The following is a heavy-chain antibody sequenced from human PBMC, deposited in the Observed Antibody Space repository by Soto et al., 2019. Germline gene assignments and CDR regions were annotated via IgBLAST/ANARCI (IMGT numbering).Heavy chain of an antibody. V-gene: IGHV1-69*01. CDR2: IIPIFGTA. D-gene: IGHD3-3*01. Sequence: QVQLVQSGAEVKKPGSSVKVSCKASGGTFSSYAISWVRQAPGQGLEWMGGIIPIFGTANYAQKFQGRVTITADESTSTAYMELSSLRFEDTAVYYCARDLPTYYDFWSVSIRAYYYGMDVWGQGTTVTVSS. CDR3: ARDLPTYYDFWSVSIRAYYYGMDV. CDR1: GGTFSSYA. J-gene: IGHJ6*02.